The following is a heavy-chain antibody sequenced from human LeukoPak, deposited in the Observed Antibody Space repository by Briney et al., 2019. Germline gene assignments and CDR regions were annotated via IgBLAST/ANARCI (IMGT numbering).Heavy chain of an antibody. CDR3: AKRGVVIRVILVGFHKEASYFDS. V-gene: IGHV3-23*01. J-gene: IGHJ4*02. CDR2: LGGSGGGT. D-gene: IGHD3-10*01. CDR1: GITLSNYG. Sequence: GGSLRLSCAVSGITLSNYGMSWVRQAPGKGLEWVAVLGGSGGGTNYADSVKGRFTISRDNAKNTLYLQMNSLRAEDTAVYFCAKRGVVIRVILVGFHKEASYFDSWGQGALVTVS.